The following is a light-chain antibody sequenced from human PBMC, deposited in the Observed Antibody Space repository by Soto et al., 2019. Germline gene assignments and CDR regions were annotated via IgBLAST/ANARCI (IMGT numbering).Light chain of an antibody. J-gene: IGKJ4*01. CDR2: DTS. V-gene: IGKV3-11*01. Sequence: EIVLTQSPGTLSLSPGASATLSCRASQSVSHFLAWYQQKPGQAPRLLIYDTSSGATGIPGRVSGSGSGTDFTLTIDSEVPEDAAVDYCQQRTDWPTFGGGTKVEI. CDR1: QSVSHF. CDR3: QQRTDWPT.